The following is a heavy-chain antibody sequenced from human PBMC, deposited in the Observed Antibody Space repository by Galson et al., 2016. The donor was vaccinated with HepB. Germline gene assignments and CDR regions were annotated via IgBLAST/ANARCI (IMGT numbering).Heavy chain of an antibody. CDR2: IKPIFGSA. CDR3: ATKGYCSGGSCFFFDC. J-gene: IGHJ4*02. Sequence: SVKVSCKASGGAFSSYTISWVRQAPGQGLEWLGGIKPIFGSANYAQKFLGRVTFTADNSTSTVYMELSSLRSDDTAVYYCATKGYCSGGSCFFFDCWGQGTLVTVSS. CDR1: GGAFSSYT. V-gene: IGHV1-69*06. D-gene: IGHD2-15*01.